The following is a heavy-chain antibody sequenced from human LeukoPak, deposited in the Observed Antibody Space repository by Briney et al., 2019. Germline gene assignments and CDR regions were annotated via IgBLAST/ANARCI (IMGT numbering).Heavy chain of an antibody. Sequence: GGSLRLSCEASGFTFTTYSMTWVRQAPGKGLEWVSIISSGSSAIFSADALKGRFTISRDDAKNLLYLDMNNLRAEDTAVYYCARVIENAWGQGTLVTVSS. D-gene: IGHD2/OR15-2a*01. CDR2: ISSGSSAI. V-gene: IGHV3-21*01. CDR1: GFTFTTYS. CDR3: ARVIENA. J-gene: IGHJ5*02.